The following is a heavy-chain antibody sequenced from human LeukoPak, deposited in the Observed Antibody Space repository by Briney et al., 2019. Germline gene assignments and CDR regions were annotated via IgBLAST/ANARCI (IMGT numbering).Heavy chain of an antibody. V-gene: IGHV3-48*01. CDR3: ARDLSLLWFGTGGY. J-gene: IGHJ4*02. CDR1: GFTFSSYN. CDR2: ISSSSGTI. D-gene: IGHD3-10*01. Sequence: GGSLRLSCAASGFTFSSYNMNWVRQAPGKGLEWVSYISSSSGTIYYADSVRGRFTISRDNAKNSLYLQMNSLRAEDTAVYYCARDLSLLWFGTGGYWGQGTLVTASS.